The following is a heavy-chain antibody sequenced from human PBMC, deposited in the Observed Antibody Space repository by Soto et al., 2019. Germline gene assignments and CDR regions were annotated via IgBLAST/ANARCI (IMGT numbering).Heavy chain of an antibody. V-gene: IGHV4-39*01. Sequence: QLQLQESGPGLVKPSETLSLTCTVSGGSISSGSNYRGWIRQPPGKGLEWIGSVFESGSTYYNPFLKCLVTMSVDTSKNQFALRVSSVTAADIAVYYCARPFVVASKVVEYSCFMGVWGNGFTVTVSS. CDR2: VFESGST. CDR1: GGSISSGSNY. J-gene: IGHJ6*03. D-gene: IGHD2-15*01. CDR3: ARPFVVASKVVEYSCFMGV.